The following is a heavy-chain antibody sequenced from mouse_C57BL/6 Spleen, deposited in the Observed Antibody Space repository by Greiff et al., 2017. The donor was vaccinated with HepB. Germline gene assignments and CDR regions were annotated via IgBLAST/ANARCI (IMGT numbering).Heavy chain of an antibody. CDR2: ISYDGSN. J-gene: IGHJ2*01. CDR3: ANDGYYFDY. Sequence: VQLKESGPGLVKPSQSLSLTCSVTGYSITSGYYWNWIRQFPGNKLEWMGYISYDGSNNYNPSLKNRISITRDTSKNQFFLKLNSVTTEDTATYYCANDGYYFDYWGQGTTLTVSS. D-gene: IGHD2-3*01. V-gene: IGHV3-6*01. CDR1: GYSITSGYY.